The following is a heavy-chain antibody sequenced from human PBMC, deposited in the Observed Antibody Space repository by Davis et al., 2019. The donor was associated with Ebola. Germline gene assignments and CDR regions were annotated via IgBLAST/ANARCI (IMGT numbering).Heavy chain of an antibody. CDR2: ISWNSGSI. J-gene: IGHJ5*02. CDR3: ARARGPFDP. CDR1: GFTFDDYA. Sequence: SLKISCAASGFTFDDYAMHWVRQAPGKGLEWVSGISWNSGSIGYADSVKGRFTISRDNAKNTLYLQMNSLRAEDTAVYYCARARGPFDPWGQGTLVTVSS. V-gene: IGHV3-9*01.